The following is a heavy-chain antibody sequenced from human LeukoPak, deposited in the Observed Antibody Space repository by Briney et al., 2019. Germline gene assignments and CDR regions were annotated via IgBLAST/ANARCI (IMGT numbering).Heavy chain of an antibody. CDR1: GYTFTSYA. Sequence: ASVKVSCKASGYTFTSYAMNWVRQAPGQGLEWMGIINPSGGSTSYAQKFQGRVTMTRDMSTSTVYMELSSLRSEDTAVYYCARDVGRYYYENYDYWGQGTLVTVSS. V-gene: IGHV1-46*01. CDR3: ARDVGRYYYENYDY. CDR2: INPSGGST. D-gene: IGHD3-22*01. J-gene: IGHJ4*02.